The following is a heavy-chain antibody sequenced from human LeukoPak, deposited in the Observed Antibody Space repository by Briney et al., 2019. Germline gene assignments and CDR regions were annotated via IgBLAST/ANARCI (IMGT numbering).Heavy chain of an antibody. Sequence: PGGSLRLSCAASGFTFSSYSMNWVRQAPGKGLEWVSSISSSSSYIYYADSVKGRFTISRDNAKNSLYLQMNSLRAEDTAVYYCARFRWELGDYFDYWGQGTLVTVSS. D-gene: IGHD1-26*01. CDR2: ISSSSSYI. J-gene: IGHJ4*02. CDR3: ARFRWELGDYFDY. CDR1: GFTFSSYS. V-gene: IGHV3-21*01.